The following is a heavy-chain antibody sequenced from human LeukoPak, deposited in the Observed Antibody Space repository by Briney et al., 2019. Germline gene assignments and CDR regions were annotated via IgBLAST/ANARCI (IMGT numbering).Heavy chain of an antibody. J-gene: IGHJ4*02. CDR2: IYHSGST. D-gene: IGHD1-26*01. CDR1: GGSISSSNW. V-gene: IGHV4-4*02. Sequence: PSETLSLTCAVSGGSISSSNWWSWVRQPPGKGLEWIGEIYHSGSTNYNPPLKSRVTISVDKSKNQFSLKLSSVTAADTAVYYCARASVGATPFDYWGQGTLVTVSS. CDR3: ARASVGATPFDY.